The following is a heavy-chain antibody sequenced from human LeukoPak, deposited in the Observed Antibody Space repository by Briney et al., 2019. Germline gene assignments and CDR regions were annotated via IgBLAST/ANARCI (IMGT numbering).Heavy chain of an antibody. CDR1: GFTFSIYA. V-gene: IGHV3-23*01. CDR2: ISGSGGST. CDR3: ARGIVGATLFDY. J-gene: IGHJ4*02. Sequence: GGSLRLSCAASGFTFSIYAMNWVRQAPGKGLEWVSAISGSGGSTYYADSVKGRFTISRDNAKNSLYLQMNSLRAEDTAVYYCARGIVGATLFDYWGQGTLVTVSS. D-gene: IGHD1-26*01.